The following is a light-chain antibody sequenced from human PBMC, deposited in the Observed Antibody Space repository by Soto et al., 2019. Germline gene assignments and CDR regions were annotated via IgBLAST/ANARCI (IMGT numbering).Light chain of an antibody. CDR2: EVT. CDR1: SSDVGTYNY. Sequence: QLVLTQPPSASGSLGQSVTISCTGSSSDVGTYNYVSWYQQYPGKAPKLMIYEVTKRPSGVPDRFSGSKSGNTASLTVSGLQADDEADYYCSSYAGSNNVVVFGGGTKLTVL. V-gene: IGLV2-8*01. J-gene: IGLJ2*01. CDR3: SSYAGSNNVVV.